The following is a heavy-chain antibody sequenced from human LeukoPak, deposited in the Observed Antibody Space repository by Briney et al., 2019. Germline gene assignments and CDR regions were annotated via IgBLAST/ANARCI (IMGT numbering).Heavy chain of an antibody. Sequence: GGSLRLSCAASGFTFSSYAMSWVRQAPGKGLEWVSSITGSGDDTYYAASVRGRFTISRDNSKNILYLQMKSLRVDDTAIYYCATRAGVAVGGTVADYWGQGTLVTVSS. D-gene: IGHD6-19*01. J-gene: IGHJ4*02. CDR2: ITGSGDDT. CDR3: ATRAGVAVGGTVADY. V-gene: IGHV3-23*01. CDR1: GFTFSSYA.